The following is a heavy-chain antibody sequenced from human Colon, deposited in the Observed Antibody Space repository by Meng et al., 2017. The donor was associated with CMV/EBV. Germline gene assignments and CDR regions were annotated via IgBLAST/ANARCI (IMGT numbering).Heavy chain of an antibody. V-gene: IGHV3-48*04. J-gene: IGHJ4*02. CDR1: GFTFSTYS. CDR2: ISSSGNTI. D-gene: IGHD5-24*01. CDR3: ARGHLRACDHGS. Sequence: GESLKISCVASGFTFSTYSMNWVRQAPGKGLEWVSYISSSGNTIHYADTVKGRFTISRDNAKNTLYLQMNSLIVEDTAVYYCARGHLRACDHGSWGQGTLVTVSS.